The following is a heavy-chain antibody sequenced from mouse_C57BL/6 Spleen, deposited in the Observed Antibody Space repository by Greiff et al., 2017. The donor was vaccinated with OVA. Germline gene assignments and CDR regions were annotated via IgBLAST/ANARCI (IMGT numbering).Heavy chain of an antibody. CDR2: ISSGGSYT. J-gene: IGHJ4*01. CDR1: GFTFSSYG. Sequence: EVKLMESGGDLVKPGGSLKLSCAASGFTFSSYGMSWVRQTPDKRLEWVATISSGGSYTYYPDSVKGRFTISRDNAKNTLYLQMSSLKSEDTAMYYCARQGVYYGYDASMDYWGQGTSVTVSS. CDR3: ARQGVYYGYDASMDY. D-gene: IGHD2-2*01. V-gene: IGHV5-6*01.